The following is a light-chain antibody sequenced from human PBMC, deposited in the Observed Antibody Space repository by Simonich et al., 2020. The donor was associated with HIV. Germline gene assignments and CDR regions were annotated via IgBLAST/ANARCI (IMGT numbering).Light chain of an antibody. CDR3: QQYNSYSYT. Sequence: IQLTQSPSLLSASVGDRVTITCRASQGISSYLAWYQQKPGKAPKILIYAASTLQRGVPSRFSGSGSGTEFTLTISSLQPEDFATYYCQQYNSYSYTFGQGTKLEIK. J-gene: IGKJ2*01. CDR2: AAS. V-gene: IGKV1-9*01. CDR1: QGISSY.